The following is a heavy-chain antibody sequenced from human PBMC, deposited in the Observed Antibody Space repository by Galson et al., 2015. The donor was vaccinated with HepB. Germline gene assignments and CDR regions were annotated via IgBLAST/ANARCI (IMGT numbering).Heavy chain of an antibody. CDR1: GFTFTSSA. J-gene: IGHJ6*03. Sequence: SVKVSCKASGFTFTSSAVQWVRQARGQRLEWIGWIVVGSGNTNYAQKFQERVTITRDMSTSTAYMELSSLRSEDTAVYYCARVYYGSGAMDVWGKGTTVTVSS. V-gene: IGHV1-58*01. D-gene: IGHD3-10*01. CDR3: ARVYYGSGAMDV. CDR2: IVVGSGNT.